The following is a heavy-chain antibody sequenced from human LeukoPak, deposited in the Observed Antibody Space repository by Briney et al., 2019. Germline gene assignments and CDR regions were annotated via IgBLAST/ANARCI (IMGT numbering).Heavy chain of an antibody. CDR1: GFTFSSYA. CDR3: AKEGPIAVFWSGYDY. CDR2: ISGSGDRT. J-gene: IGHJ4*02. Sequence: GGSLRLSCAASGFTFSSYAMSWVRQAPGKGLAWVSGISGSGDRTHYADSVKGRFTISRDISKNTVYLQMNSLRAEDSAVYLCAKEGPIAVFWSGYDYWGQGTLVTVSS. V-gene: IGHV3-23*01. D-gene: IGHD3-3*01.